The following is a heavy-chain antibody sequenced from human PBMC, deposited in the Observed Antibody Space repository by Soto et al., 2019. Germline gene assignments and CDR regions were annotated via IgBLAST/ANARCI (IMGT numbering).Heavy chain of an antibody. V-gene: IGHV1-18*01. J-gene: IGHJ6*02. Sequence: ASVKVSCKASGYTFTSYGISWVRQAPGQGLEWMGWINGYNGNTNHAQKLQGRVTMSTDTSTSTAYMELRSLRSDYSAVYYCARMGDVPYYYYGMDVWGQGTTVTVSS. D-gene: IGHD3-16*01. CDR3: ARMGDVPYYYYGMDV. CDR2: INGYNGNT. CDR1: GYTFTSYG.